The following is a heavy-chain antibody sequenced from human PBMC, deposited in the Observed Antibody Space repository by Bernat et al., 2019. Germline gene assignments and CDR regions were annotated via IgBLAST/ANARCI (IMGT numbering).Heavy chain of an antibody. Sequence: QVQLQESGPGLVKPSQTLSLTCTVSGGSISSGGYYWSWIRQHPGKGLEWIGYIYYSGSTYYNPSLKSRVTISVDTSKTQFSLKLSSVTAADTAVYYCAREVDTAMADYYYYYGMDVWGQGTTVTVSS. CDR3: AREVDTAMADYYYYYGMDV. J-gene: IGHJ6*02. CDR2: IYYSGST. D-gene: IGHD5-18*01. CDR1: GGSISSGGYY. V-gene: IGHV4-31*03.